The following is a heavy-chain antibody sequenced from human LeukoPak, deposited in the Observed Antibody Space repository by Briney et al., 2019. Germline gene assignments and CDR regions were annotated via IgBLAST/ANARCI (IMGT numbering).Heavy chain of an antibody. CDR3: ARALRIAVAGKSYRAFDI. V-gene: IGHV4-61*01. J-gene: IGHJ3*02. CDR2: IYYSGST. D-gene: IGHD6-19*01. CDR1: GGSITSGSYY. Sequence: SQTLSLTFTVSGGSITSGSYYWSWIRQPPGKGLEWIGYIYYSGSTNYNPSLKSRVTISVDTSKNQFSLKLSSVTAADTAVHYCARALRIAVAGKSYRAFDIWGQGTMVTVSS.